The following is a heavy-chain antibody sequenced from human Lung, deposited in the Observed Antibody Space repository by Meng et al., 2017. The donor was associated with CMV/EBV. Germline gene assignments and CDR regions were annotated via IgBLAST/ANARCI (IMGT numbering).Heavy chain of an antibody. V-gene: IGHV3-30-3*01. J-gene: IGHJ4*02. CDR3: ARGQWHSLDY. D-gene: IGHD6-19*01. Sequence: QGELVGSGGGVVQPGRSLRLSCAASGFTFSSYAMHWVRQAPGKGLEWVAVISYDGSNKYYADSVKGRFTTSRDNSKNTLYLQMNSLRAEDTTVYYCARGQWHSLDYWGQGTLVTVSS. CDR1: GFTFSSYA. CDR2: ISYDGSNK.